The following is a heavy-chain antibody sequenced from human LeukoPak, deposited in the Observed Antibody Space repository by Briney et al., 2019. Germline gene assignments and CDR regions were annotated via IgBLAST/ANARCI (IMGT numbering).Heavy chain of an antibody. Sequence: GGSLRLSCAASGFTFSDYYMSRIRQAPGKGLEWVSYISSSGSTIYYADSVKGRFTISRDNAKNSLYLQMNSLRAEDTAVYYCAGTIRKDTFDYWGQGTLVTVSS. J-gene: IGHJ4*02. CDR3: AGTIRKDTFDY. V-gene: IGHV3-11*01. D-gene: IGHD1-14*01. CDR2: ISSSGSTI. CDR1: GFTFSDYY.